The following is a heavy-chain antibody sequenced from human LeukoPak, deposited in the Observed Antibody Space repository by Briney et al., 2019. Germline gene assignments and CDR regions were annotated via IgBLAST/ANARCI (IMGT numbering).Heavy chain of an antibody. Sequence: PSETLSLTCAVYGGSFSGYYWSWIRQPPGKGLEWIGEINHSGSTNYNPSLKSRVTISVDTSKNQFSLKLSSVTAADTAVYYCARLIRYPDYWGQGTLVTVSS. CDR1: GGSFSGYY. D-gene: IGHD2-2*02. CDR3: ARLIRYPDY. J-gene: IGHJ4*02. V-gene: IGHV4-34*01. CDR2: INHSGST.